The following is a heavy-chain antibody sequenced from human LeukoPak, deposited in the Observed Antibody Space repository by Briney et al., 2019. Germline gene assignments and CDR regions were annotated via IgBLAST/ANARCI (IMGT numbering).Heavy chain of an antibody. Sequence: GGSLRLSCAASGFTFSSYEMNWVRQAPGKGLEWVSYISSSGSTIYYADSVKGRFTISRDNAKNSLYLQMNSLRAEDTALYYCARISYGGNSVYYYYMDVWSKGTTVTVSS. CDR2: ISSSGSTI. CDR3: ARISYGGNSVYYYYMDV. V-gene: IGHV3-48*03. CDR1: GFTFSSYE. D-gene: IGHD4-23*01. J-gene: IGHJ6*03.